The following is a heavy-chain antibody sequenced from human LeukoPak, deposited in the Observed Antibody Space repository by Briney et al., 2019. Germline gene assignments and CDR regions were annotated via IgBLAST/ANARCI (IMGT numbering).Heavy chain of an antibody. CDR3: ARGPPKVVVVAAYDAFDI. CDR2: IYYSGST. CDR1: GGSISSYY. D-gene: IGHD2-15*01. J-gene: IGHJ3*02. V-gene: IGHV4-59*12. Sequence: PSETLSLTCTVSGGSISSYYWSWIRQPPGKGLEWIGYIYYSGSTNYNPSLKSRVTISVDTSKNQFSLKLSSVTAADTAVYYCARGPPKVVVVAAYDAFDIWGQGTMVTVSS.